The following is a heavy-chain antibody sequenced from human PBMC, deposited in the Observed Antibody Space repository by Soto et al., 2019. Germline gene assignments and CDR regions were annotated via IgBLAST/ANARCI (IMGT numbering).Heavy chain of an antibody. J-gene: IGHJ4*02. CDR1: GGSISSYY. D-gene: IGHD5-18*01. Sequence: SETLSLTCTVSGGSISSYYWSWIRQPPGKGLEWIGYIYYSGSTNYNPSLKSRVTISVDTSKNQFSLKLSSVTAADTAVYYCARANTATVTEQCDYWGQGTLVTVCS. V-gene: IGHV4-59*01. CDR2: IYYSGST. CDR3: ARANTATVTEQCDY.